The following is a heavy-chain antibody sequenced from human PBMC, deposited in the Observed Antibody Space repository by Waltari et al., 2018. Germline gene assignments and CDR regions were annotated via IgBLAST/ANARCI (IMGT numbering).Heavy chain of an antibody. CDR3: ARDWGGEDV. J-gene: IGHJ6*04. Sequence: QVQLQQWGAGLLKPSETLSLTCAVYGGSFSGYYWSWIRQPPGKGLEWIGEINHSGSTNHTPSLKSRVTISVDTSKNQFSLKLSSVTAADTAVYYCARDWGGEDVWGKGTTVTVSS. D-gene: IGHD7-27*01. CDR1: GGSFSGYY. V-gene: IGHV4-34*01. CDR2: INHSGST.